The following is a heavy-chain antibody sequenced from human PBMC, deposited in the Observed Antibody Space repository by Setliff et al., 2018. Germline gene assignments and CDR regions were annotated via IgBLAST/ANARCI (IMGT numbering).Heavy chain of an antibody. J-gene: IGHJ4*02. CDR3: ARLDGYYSGWSAGH. CDR1: GASIYTFY. V-gene: IGHV4-59*12. CDR2: VYYSGDT. Sequence: PSETLSLTCTVSGASIYTFYWSWIRQPPGRRLEWIGYVYYSGDTNYNPSLKSRVSISIDTSKNQVSRNLTSVTAADTAVYYCARLDGYYSGWSAGHWGPGSLVTVSS. D-gene: IGHD6-19*01.